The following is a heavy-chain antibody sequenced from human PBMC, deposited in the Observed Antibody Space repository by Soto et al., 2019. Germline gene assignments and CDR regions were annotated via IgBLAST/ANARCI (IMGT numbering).Heavy chain of an antibody. Sequence: ASVKVSCKASGGTFSSYTISWVRQAPGQGLEWMGRIIPILGIANYAQKFQGRVTITADKSTSTAYMELSSLRSEDTAVYYCARAVEIFGVVYDYWGQGTLGTVSS. CDR2: IIPILGIA. CDR3: ARAVEIFGVVYDY. CDR1: GGTFSSYT. J-gene: IGHJ4*02. D-gene: IGHD3-3*01. V-gene: IGHV1-69*02.